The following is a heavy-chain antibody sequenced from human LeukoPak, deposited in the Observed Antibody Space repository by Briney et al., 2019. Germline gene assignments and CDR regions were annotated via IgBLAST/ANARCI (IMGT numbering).Heavy chain of an antibody. CDR2: IIPIFGTA. D-gene: IGHD6-13*01. CDR1: GGTFSSYA. J-gene: IGHJ1*01. Sequence: PVKVSCKASGGTFSSYAISWVRQAPGQVLEWRGGIIPIFGTANYAQKFQGRVTITADESTSTAYMELSSLRSEDTAVYYCARDAPCIAAAGTVCLEHWGQGTLVTVSS. CDR3: ARDAPCIAAAGTVCLEH. V-gene: IGHV1-69*01.